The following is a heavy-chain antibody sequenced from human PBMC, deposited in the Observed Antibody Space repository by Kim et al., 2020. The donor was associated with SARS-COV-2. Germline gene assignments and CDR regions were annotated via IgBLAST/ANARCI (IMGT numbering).Heavy chain of an antibody. V-gene: IGHV1-24*01. Sequence: NYAQKCQGRVTMTEDTTTDTAYVELSSLRSEDTAVYYCATRAWTYYGMDVWGQGTTVTVSS. CDR3: ATRAWTYYGMDV. J-gene: IGHJ6*02. D-gene: IGHD1-1*01.